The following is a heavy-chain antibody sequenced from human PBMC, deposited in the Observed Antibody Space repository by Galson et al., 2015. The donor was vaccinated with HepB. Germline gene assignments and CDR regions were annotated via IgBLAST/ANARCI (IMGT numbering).Heavy chain of an antibody. V-gene: IGHV3-66*02. D-gene: IGHD1-26*01. CDR2: IYSGGST. CDR3: ARGPRGSYRHSMLYYYYGMDV. CDR1: GFTVSSNY. Sequence: SLRLSCAASGFTVSSNYMSWVRQAPGKGLEWVSVIYSGGSTYYADSVKGRFTISRDNSKNTLYLQMNSLRAEDTAVYYCARGPRGSYRHSMLYYYYGMDVWGQGTTVTVSS. J-gene: IGHJ6*02.